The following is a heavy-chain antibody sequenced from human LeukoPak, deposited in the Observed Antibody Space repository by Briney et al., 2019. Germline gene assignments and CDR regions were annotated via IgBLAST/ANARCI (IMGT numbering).Heavy chain of an antibody. CDR2: ISPNSGGT. V-gene: IGHV1-2*02. Sequence: GASVKVSCKASGYTFTDYNIHWVRQAPGQGLEWMGWISPNSGGTNYAQKFQGRVTMTRDTSITTAYMELSRLRSDDTAMYYCTVWFGELTPWGQGTLVTVSS. J-gene: IGHJ5*02. CDR3: TVWFGELTP. D-gene: IGHD3-10*01. CDR1: GYTFTDYN.